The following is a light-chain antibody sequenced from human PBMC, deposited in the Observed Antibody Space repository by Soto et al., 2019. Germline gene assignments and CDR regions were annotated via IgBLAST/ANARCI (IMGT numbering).Light chain of an antibody. Sequence: QSVLTQPPSASGTPGQRVTISCSGSSSNIGTNYVYWYQHLPGTAPKLLIYRNNLRPSGVPDRFSGSRSGTSASLAISGLRSEDGADYFCSAWDDSLSGSVFGTGTKLTVL. V-gene: IGLV1-47*01. CDR3: SAWDDSLSGSV. J-gene: IGLJ1*01. CDR1: SSNIGTNY. CDR2: RNN.